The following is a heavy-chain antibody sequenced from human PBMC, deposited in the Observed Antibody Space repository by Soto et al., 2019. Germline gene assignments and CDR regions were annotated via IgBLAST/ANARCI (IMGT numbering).Heavy chain of an antibody. J-gene: IGHJ4*02. CDR3: ATSYGNAWYTY. Sequence: SETLSLTCAVYGGYFSGYWWSWIRQPPGKGLEWIGEINHTGSTNYNPSLKSRLTISVDRSKNQFTLQLTSVTVEDTAVYYCATSYGNAWYTYWGQGTQVTVSS. V-gene: IGHV4-34*01. D-gene: IGHD6-13*01. CDR1: GGYFSGYW. CDR2: INHTGST.